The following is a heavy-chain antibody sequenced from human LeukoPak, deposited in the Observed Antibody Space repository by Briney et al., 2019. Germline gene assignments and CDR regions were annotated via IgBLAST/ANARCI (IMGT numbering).Heavy chain of an antibody. J-gene: IGHJ4*02. CDR1: GFTFTSSA. V-gene: IGHV1-58*02. Sequence: SVKVSCKASGFTFTSSAMQWVRQARGQRLEWIGWIVVGSGNTDYAQKFQERVTITRDMSTSTAYMELSSLRSDDTAVYYCAISPVAGKDYWGQGTLVTVSS. CDR2: IVVGSGNT. D-gene: IGHD6-19*01. CDR3: AISPVAGKDY.